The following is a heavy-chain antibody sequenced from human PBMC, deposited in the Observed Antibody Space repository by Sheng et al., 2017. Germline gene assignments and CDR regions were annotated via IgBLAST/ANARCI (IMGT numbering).Heavy chain of an antibody. CDR1: VGPSVATT. J-gene: IGHJ6*03. CDR2: INHSGTT. V-gene: IGHV4-34*01. Sequence: QVQLQQWGAGLVEGFGDPCPSPALSMVGPSVATTGAGFAGPRGKGLEWIGEINHSGTTNYNPSLKSRVTISVXTSKNQLSLKVNSVTAADTAVYYCARGLRDFWSGYTQYYYYYMDVWGKGTTVTVYS. D-gene: IGHD3-3*01. CDR3: ARGLRDFWSGYTQYYYYYMDV.